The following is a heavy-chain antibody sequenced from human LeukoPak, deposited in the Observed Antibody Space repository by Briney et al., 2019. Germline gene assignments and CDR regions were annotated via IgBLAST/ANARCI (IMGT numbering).Heavy chain of an antibody. J-gene: IGHJ3*02. CDR3: ARRGPLTGDAFDI. CDR1: GYSFTNYW. CDR2: IYPDDSDT. D-gene: IGHD7-27*01. Sequence: GESLKISCQCSGYSFTNYWIAWVRQMPGQGLEWMGIIYPDDSDTRYSPSFQGRVTISADKSISTAYLQWNSLKASDTAIYYCARRGPLTGDAFDIWGQGTMVTVSS. V-gene: IGHV5-51*01.